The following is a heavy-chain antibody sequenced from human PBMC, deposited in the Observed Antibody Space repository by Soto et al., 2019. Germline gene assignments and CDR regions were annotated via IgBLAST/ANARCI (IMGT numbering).Heavy chain of an antibody. CDR1: GFTFSSYA. Sequence: GGSLRLSCAASGFTFSSYAMHWVRQAPGKGLEWVALISYDGSDKNYADSVKGRFTISRDNSKNTLYLQMSSLRVEDTATYYCARIAYSGYDSDQWGQGTLVTVSS. CDR2: ISYDGSDK. J-gene: IGHJ4*02. D-gene: IGHD5-12*01. V-gene: IGHV3-30*04. CDR3: ARIAYSGYDSDQ.